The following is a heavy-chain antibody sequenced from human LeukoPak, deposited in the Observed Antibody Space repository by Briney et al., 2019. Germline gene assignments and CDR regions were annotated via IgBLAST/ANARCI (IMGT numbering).Heavy chain of an antibody. CDR2: TYYRSKGYN. CDR1: GDSVSSTSAA. D-gene: IGHD6-19*01. CDR3: ARSVADLDY. Sequence: SQTLSLTCAISGDSVSSTSAAGNWIRQSPSRGLEWLGRTYYRSKGYNEYAVSVTSRITINPDTSKNQFSLQLNSVTPEDTAVYYCARSVADLDYWGQGTLVTVSS. J-gene: IGHJ4*02. V-gene: IGHV6-1*01.